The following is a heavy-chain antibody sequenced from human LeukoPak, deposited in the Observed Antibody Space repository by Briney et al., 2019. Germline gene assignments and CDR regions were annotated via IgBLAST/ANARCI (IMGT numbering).Heavy chain of an antibody. CDR2: IYSGGST. D-gene: IGHD2-2*01. CDR3: ARQPPGCTTSSCYFRWFDP. V-gene: IGHV4-39*01. Sequence: TLSLTCAVSGASISSSRYYWGWIRQPPGKGLEWIGTIYSGGSTYYNPSLKTRVTISVDTSKNQFSLELGSVTAADTAVYYCARQPPGCTTSSCYFRWFDPWGQGTLVTVSS. J-gene: IGHJ5*02. CDR1: GASISSSRYY.